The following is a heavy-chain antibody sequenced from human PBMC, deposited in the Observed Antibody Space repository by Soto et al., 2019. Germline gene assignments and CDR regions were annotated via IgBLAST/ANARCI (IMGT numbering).Heavy chain of an antibody. CDR3: ASLNTRGDAPRGMDV. D-gene: IGHD3-22*01. Sequence: PGGSLRLSCAASGFTFSTYSMNWVRQAPGKGLDWVSSISSSSSYIYYADSVKGRFTISRDNAKNSLYLQMNSLRAEDTAVYYCASLNTRGDAPRGMDVWGQGTTVTVSS. J-gene: IGHJ6*02. CDR1: GFTFSTYS. CDR2: ISSSSSYI. V-gene: IGHV3-21*01.